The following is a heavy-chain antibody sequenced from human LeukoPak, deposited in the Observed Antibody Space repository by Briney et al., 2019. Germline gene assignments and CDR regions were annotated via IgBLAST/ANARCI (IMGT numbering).Heavy chain of an antibody. Sequence: GGSLRLSCAASGFTFSGYPIHWVRQAPGKGLEWVAVISYDGSNKYYADSVKGRFTISRDNSKNTLYLQMNSLRAEDTAVYYCAKDLEQQLGIDYWGQGTLVTVSS. CDR1: GFTFSGYP. CDR2: ISYDGSNK. D-gene: IGHD6-13*01. CDR3: AKDLEQQLGIDY. V-gene: IGHV3-30-3*02. J-gene: IGHJ4*02.